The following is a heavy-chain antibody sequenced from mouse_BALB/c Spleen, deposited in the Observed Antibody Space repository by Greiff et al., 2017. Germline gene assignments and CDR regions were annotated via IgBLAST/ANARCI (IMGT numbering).Heavy chain of an antibody. J-gene: IGHJ1*01. CDR1: GFTFSSYT. Sequence: DVHLVESGGGLVQPGGSLKLSCAASGFTFSSYTMSWVRQTPEKRLEWVAYISNGGGSTYYPDTVKGRFTISRDNAKNTLYLQMSSLKSEDTAMYYCARQYYGSSYYWYFDVWGAGTTVTVSS. CDR2: ISNGGGST. D-gene: IGHD1-1*01. V-gene: IGHV5-12-2*01. CDR3: ARQYYGSSYYWYFDV.